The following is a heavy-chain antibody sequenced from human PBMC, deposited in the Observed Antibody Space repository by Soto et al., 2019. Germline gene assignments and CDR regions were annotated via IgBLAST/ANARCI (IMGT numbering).Heavy chain of an antibody. CDR2: IYHSGST. J-gene: IGHJ4*02. CDR1: GGSISSGGSS. CDR3: ARDYDTTGYYDY. V-gene: IGHV4-30-2*01. Sequence: PSETLSLTCAVSGGSISSGGSSWGWIRQPPEKGLEFIGYIYHSGSTYYNPSLKSRVTISVDRSKNQFSLRLTSVTAADTAVYYCARDYDTTGYYDYWGQGTLVTVSS. D-gene: IGHD3-22*01.